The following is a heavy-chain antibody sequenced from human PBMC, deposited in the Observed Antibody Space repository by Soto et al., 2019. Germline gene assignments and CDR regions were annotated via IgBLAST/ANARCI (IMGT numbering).Heavy chain of an antibody. CDR1: GGSIRSGGYY. D-gene: IGHD1-26*01. J-gene: IGHJ4*02. Sequence: PSETLSLTCTVSGGSIRSGGYYWSWIRQHPGKGLEWIGYIYYSGSTYYNPSLKSRVTISVDTSKNQFSLKLSSVTAADTAVYYCARGGFDELVSFDYWGQGTLVTVSS. V-gene: IGHV4-31*03. CDR3: ARGGFDELVSFDY. CDR2: IYYSGST.